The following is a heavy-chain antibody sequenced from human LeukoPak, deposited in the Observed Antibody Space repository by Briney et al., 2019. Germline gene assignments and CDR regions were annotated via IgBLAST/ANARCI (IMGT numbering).Heavy chain of an antibody. D-gene: IGHD3-22*01. CDR3: ARAGGGRYYYDSARY. V-gene: IGHV1-2*06. Sequence: ASVKVSCKASGFTFTIYDINWVRQAPGQGLEWMGRINPNSGGTNYAQKFQGRVTMTRDTSISTAYMELSRLRSDDTAVYYCARAGGGRYYYDSARYWGQGTLVTVSS. CDR1: GFTFTIYD. J-gene: IGHJ4*02. CDR2: INPNSGGT.